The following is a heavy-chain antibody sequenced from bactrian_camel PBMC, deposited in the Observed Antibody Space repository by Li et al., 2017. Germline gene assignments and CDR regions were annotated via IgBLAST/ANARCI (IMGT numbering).Heavy chain of an antibody. J-gene: IGHJ4*01. D-gene: IGHD2*01. CDR2: LSSDGST. CDR3: ALDALPGRNKDYRAPY. Sequence: LVESGGGLVQPGGSLRLSCTAPGFSFDDSELGWYRQAPGNDCELVSTLSSDGSTSYADSVKGRFTISHDNAKRTLYLQILSLKTEDTAVYYCALDALPGRNKDYRAPYWGQGTQVTV. CDR1: GFSFDDSE. V-gene: IGHV3S60*01.